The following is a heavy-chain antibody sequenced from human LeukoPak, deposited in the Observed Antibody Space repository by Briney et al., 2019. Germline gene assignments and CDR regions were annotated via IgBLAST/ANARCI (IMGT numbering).Heavy chain of an antibody. CDR1: GGSISSYY. Sequence: SETLSLTCTVSGGSISSYYWSWIRQPPGKGLEWFGYIYYSGSTNYNPSLKSRVTISVDTSKNQFSLKLSSVTAADTAVYYCARHGPPYSRSFIDYWGQGTLVSVST. V-gene: IGHV4-59*08. J-gene: IGHJ4*02. D-gene: IGHD6-6*01. CDR2: IYYSGST. CDR3: ARHGPPYSRSFIDY.